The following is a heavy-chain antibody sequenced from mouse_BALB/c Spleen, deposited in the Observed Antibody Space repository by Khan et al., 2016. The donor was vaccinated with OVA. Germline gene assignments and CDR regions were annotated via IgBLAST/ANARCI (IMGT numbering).Heavy chain of an antibody. CDR2: IWSDGST. CDR3: ARQPYYHYNIMDS. CDR1: GFSLTNYG. D-gene: IGHD2-10*01. V-gene: IGHV2-6-1*01. J-gene: IGHJ4*01. Sequence: VQLQESGPGLVAPSQSQSITCTISGFSLTNYGVHWVRQPPGKGLEWLVVIWSDGSTTYNSPLKSRLTISKDNSKSQVFLKMNSLQTDDTAMYFCARQPYYHYNIMDSWGQGTSVTVSS.